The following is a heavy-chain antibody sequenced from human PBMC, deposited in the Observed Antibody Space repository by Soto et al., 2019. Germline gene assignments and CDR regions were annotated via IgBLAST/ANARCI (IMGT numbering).Heavy chain of an antibody. J-gene: IGHJ4*02. CDR1: GDSVSSYNYY. CDR2: IYSSGST. CDR3: ARRRGGIWTGYYKPPAFDY. Sequence: SETLSLTCSVSGDSVSSYNYYWSWIRQSPGKGLEWIGYIYSSGSTNYNPSLKSRVTISVDTSKNQFSLKLSSVTAADTAVYYCARRRGGIWTGYYKPPAFDYGGQGTLVTVSS. D-gene: IGHD3-9*01. V-gene: IGHV4-61*01.